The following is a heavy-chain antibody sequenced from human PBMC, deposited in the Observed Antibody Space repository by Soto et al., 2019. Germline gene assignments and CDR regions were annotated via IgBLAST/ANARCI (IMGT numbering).Heavy chain of an antibody. V-gene: IGHV3-20*01. D-gene: IGHD4-17*01. CDR3: ARDVPYGDYVTSGAFDI. CDR2: INWNGGST. Sequence: GGSLRLSCAASGFTFDDYGMSWVRQAPGKGLEWVSGINWNGGSTGYADSVKGRFTISRDNAKNSLYLQMNSLRAEDTALYHCARDVPYGDYVTSGAFDIWGQGTMVTVSS. J-gene: IGHJ3*02. CDR1: GFTFDDYG.